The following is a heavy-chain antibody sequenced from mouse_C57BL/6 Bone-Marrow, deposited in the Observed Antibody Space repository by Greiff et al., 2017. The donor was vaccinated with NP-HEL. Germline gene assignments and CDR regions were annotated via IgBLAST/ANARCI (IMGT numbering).Heavy chain of an antibody. V-gene: IGHV5-16*01. CDR3: AREGLYDGYPHWYFDV. CDR2: INYDGSST. J-gene: IGHJ1*03. CDR1: GFTFSDYY. Sequence: EVQLVESEGGLVQPGSSMKLSCTASGFTFSDYYMAWVRQVPEKGLEWVANINYDGSSTYYLDSLKSRFIISRDNAKNILYLQMSSLKSEDTATYYCAREGLYDGYPHWYFDVWGTGTTVTVSS. D-gene: IGHD2-3*01.